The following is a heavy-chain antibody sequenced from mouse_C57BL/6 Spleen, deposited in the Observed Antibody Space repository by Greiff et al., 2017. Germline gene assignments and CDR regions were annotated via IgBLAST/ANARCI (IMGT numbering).Heavy chain of an antibody. V-gene: IGHV1-22*01. D-gene: IGHD2-4*01. J-gene: IGHJ2*01. CDR3: ARQGYDYAYFDY. CDR2: INPNNGGT. Sequence: VQLKESGPELVKPGASVKMSCKASGYTFTDYNMHWVKQSHGKSLEWIGSINPNNGGTSYNQKFKGKATLTVNKSSRTAYMELRSLTSEDAAVYYCARQGYDYAYFDYWGQGTTLTVSS. CDR1: GYTFTDYN.